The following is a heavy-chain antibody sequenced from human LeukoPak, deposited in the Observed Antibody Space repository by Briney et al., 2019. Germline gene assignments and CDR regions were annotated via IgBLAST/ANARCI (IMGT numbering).Heavy chain of an antibody. CDR1: GYTFTGYA. J-gene: IGHJ4*02. V-gene: IGHV1-3*01. CDR2: INAGNGNT. CDR3: AGDPNSGYHDY. Sequence: ASVKVSCKASGYTFTGYAIHWVRQAPGQRLEWMGWINAGNGNTKYSQKFQGRVTITRDTSATTAYMELSSLRSEDTAVYYCAGDPNSGYHDYWGQGTLVTVSS. D-gene: IGHD3-22*01.